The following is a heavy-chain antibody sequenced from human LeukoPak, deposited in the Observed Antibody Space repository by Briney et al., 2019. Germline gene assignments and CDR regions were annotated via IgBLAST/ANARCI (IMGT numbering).Heavy chain of an antibody. D-gene: IGHD3-10*01. CDR3: ARYYYGSGSYYPRALFFFDY. CDR1: GFTVSSNY. V-gene: IGHV3-66*01. J-gene: IGHJ4*02. CDR2: IYSGGST. Sequence: PGGSLRLSCAASGFTVSSNYMSWVRQAPGKGLEWVSVIYSGGSTYYADSVKGRFTISRDNSKNTLYLQMNSLRAEDTAVYYCARYYYGSGSYYPRALFFFDYWGQGTLVTVSS.